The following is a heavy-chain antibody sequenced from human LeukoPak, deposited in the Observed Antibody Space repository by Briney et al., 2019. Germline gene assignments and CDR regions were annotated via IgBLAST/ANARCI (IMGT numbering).Heavy chain of an antibody. D-gene: IGHD4-17*01. J-gene: IGHJ4*02. CDR3: ARGLDGDYF. V-gene: IGHV3-48*03. Sequence: GGSLRLSCAASGFTFSSYEMNWVRQGPGKGLEWVSYINSSESIISYADSVKGRFTISRDNAKNSLYLQMNSLRAEDTAVYYCARGLDGDYFWGQGTLVTVSS. CDR2: INSSESII. CDR1: GFTFSSYE.